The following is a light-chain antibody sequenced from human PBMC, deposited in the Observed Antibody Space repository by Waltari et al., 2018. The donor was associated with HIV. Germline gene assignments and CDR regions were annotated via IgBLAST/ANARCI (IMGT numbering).Light chain of an antibody. CDR1: QSVSSY. CDR2: DAS. CDR3: QQRNSWPPDVT. Sequence: EIVLTQSPAILSSTPGERFTLSCRASQSVSSYLAWYQQKLGQAPRPLMYDASNRATGIPARFSGSGSGKDFTLTISSLEPEDFAVYYCQQRNSWPPDVTFGPGTKVDIK. J-gene: IGKJ3*01. V-gene: IGKV3-11*01.